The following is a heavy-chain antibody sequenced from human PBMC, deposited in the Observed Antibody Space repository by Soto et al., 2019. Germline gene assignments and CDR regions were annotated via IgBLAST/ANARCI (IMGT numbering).Heavy chain of an antibody. CDR1: GFTFSSYT. CDR3: VRTIVGATKGGWFDP. Sequence: PWGSLRLSCTASGFTFSSYTMSWVRQAPGKGLEWVSSFSGRDATTYYADSVKGRFTISRDNSKNTLYLQMNSLRAEDTALYFCVRTIVGATKGGWFDPWGQGALVTVSS. D-gene: IGHD1-26*01. J-gene: IGHJ5*02. V-gene: IGHV3-23*01. CDR2: FSGRDATT.